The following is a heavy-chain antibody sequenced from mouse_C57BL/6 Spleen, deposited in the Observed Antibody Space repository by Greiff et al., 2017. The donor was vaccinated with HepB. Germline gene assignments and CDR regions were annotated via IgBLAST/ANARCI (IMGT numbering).Heavy chain of an antibody. Sequence: DVKLVESGGGLVKPGGSLKLSCAASGFTFSSYAMSWVRQTPEKRLEWVATISDGGSYTYYPDNVKGRFTISRDNAKNNLYLQMSHLKSEDTAMYYCARVGYYGSSTGYFDVWGTGTTVTVSS. J-gene: IGHJ1*03. CDR1: GFTFSSYA. D-gene: IGHD1-1*01. CDR2: ISDGGSYT. V-gene: IGHV5-4*03. CDR3: ARVGYYGSSTGYFDV.